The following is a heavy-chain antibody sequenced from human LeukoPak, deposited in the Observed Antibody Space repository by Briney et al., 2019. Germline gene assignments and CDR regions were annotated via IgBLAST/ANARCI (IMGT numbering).Heavy chain of an antibody. CDR2: INPSGGST. V-gene: IGHV1-46*01. CDR1: GYTFTSYY. Sequence: ASVKVSCKASGYTFTSYYMHWVRQAPGQGLEWMGIINPSGGSTSYAQKFQGRVTMTRDTSTSTVYMELSSLRSEDTAVYYCARDGPYDSSGWERVDVWGQGTTVTVS. J-gene: IGHJ6*02. CDR3: ARDGPYDSSGWERVDV. D-gene: IGHD3-22*01.